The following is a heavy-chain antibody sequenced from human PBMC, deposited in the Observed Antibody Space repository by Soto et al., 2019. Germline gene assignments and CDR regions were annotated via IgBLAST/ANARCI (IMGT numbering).Heavy chain of an antibody. Sequence: PGGSLRLSCAASGFTFSSYSMNWVRQATGKGLEWVSSISSSSSYIYYADSVKGRFTISRDNAKNSLYLQMNSLRAEDTAVYYCARAYDILTGFQVYGMDVWGQGTTVTVSS. CDR2: ISSSSSYI. J-gene: IGHJ6*02. CDR3: ARAYDILTGFQVYGMDV. CDR1: GFTFSSYS. D-gene: IGHD3-9*01. V-gene: IGHV3-21*01.